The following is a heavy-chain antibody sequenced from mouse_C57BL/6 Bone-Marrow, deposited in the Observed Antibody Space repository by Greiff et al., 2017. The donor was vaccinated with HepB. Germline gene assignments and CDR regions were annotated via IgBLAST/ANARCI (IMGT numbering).Heavy chain of an antibody. CDR3: ARGIHYGSSPYWYFDV. V-gene: IGHV1-52*01. Sequence: QVHVKQPGAELVRPGSSVKLSCKASGYTFTSYWMHWVKQRPIQGLEWIGNIDPSDSETHYNQKFKDKATLTVDKSSSTAYMQLSSLTSEDSAVYYCARGIHYGSSPYWYFDVWGTGTTVTVSS. CDR2: IDPSDSET. CDR1: GYTFTSYW. D-gene: IGHD1-1*01. J-gene: IGHJ1*03.